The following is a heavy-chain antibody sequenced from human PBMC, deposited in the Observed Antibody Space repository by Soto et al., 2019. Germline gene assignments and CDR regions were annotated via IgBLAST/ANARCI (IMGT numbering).Heavy chain of an antibody. D-gene: IGHD5-12*01. J-gene: IGHJ4*02. CDR1: GGSISSSSYY. CDR3: AREGGRKRGYDLNYFDY. V-gene: IGHV4-39*02. Sequence: QLQLQESGPALVKPSETLSLTCTVSGGSISSSSYYWGWIRQPPGKGLEWIGSIYYSGSTYYNPSLKSRVTISVDTSKNQFSLKLSSVTAADTAVYYCAREGGRKRGYDLNYFDYWGQGTLVTVSS. CDR2: IYYSGST.